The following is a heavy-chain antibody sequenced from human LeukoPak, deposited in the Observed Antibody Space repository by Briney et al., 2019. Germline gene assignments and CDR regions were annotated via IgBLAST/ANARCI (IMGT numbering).Heavy chain of an antibody. D-gene: IGHD2-2*01. CDR1: GGPISSYY. CDR2: IYTSGST. CDR3: AKGGSTSRDDWFDP. V-gene: IGHV4-4*07. Sequence: PSETLSLTCTVSGGPISSYYWSWIRQPAGKGLEWIGRIYTSGSTNYNPSLKSRVTMSVDTSKNQFSLKLSSVTAADTAVYYCAKGGSTSRDDWFDPWGQGTLVTVSS. J-gene: IGHJ5*02.